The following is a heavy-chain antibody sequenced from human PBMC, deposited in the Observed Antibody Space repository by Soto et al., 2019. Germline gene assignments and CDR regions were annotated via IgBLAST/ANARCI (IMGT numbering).Heavy chain of an antibody. V-gene: IGHV3-23*01. Sequence: EVQLLESGGGLVQPGGSLRLSCAASGFTFSSYAMSWVRQAPGKGLEWVSAISGSGGSTYYADTVKGRFTTSRDNSKNTLYLQMNSLRAEDTAVYYCAKDEWELDNWFDPWGQGTLVTVSS. D-gene: IGHD1-26*01. CDR2: ISGSGGST. J-gene: IGHJ5*02. CDR1: GFTFSSYA. CDR3: AKDEWELDNWFDP.